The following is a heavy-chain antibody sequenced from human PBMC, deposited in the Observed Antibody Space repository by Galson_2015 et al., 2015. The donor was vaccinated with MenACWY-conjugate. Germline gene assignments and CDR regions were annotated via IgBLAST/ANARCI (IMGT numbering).Heavy chain of an antibody. CDR2: IIAILGTP. CDR3: ASDLSGFVFEH. D-gene: IGHD3-3*01. CDR1: GGTFRTYS. Sequence: SVKVSCKASGGTFRTYSIHWVRQAPGQGLEWMGGIIAILGTPKYAQKFQGRVTISAGESTAIAYMELNNLRSEDTAIYYCASDLSGFVFEHWGQGTLVTVSS. J-gene: IGHJ1*01. V-gene: IGHV1-69*13.